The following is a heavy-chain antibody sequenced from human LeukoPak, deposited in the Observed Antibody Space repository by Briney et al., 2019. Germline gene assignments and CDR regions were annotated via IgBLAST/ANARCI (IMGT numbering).Heavy chain of an antibody. CDR2: IDPNTGDT. V-gene: IGHV1-2*02. CDR1: GYTFTDYF. CDR3: ARGRTMDGSTPPFEI. D-gene: IGHD4/OR15-4a*01. J-gene: IGHJ3*02. Sequence: ASLKVSCKASGYTFTDYFLHWGRQAPGQGLEWMGWIDPNTGDTNYSQNIQGRSTMTRDTSIDTAYMEFTSLGSDDTAVYYCARGRTMDGSTPPFEIWGQGTMVTVSS.